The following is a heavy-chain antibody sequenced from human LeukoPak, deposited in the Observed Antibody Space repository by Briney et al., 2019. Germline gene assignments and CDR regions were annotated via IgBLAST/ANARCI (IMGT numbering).Heavy chain of an antibody. CDR3: ARHPPSARGWYYYYYMDV. Sequence: SETLSLTCTVSGGSISSSSYYWGWIRQPPGKGLEWIGSIYYSGSTYYNPSLKSRVTISVDTSKNQFSLKLSSVTAADTAVYYCARHPPSARGWYYYYYMDVWGKGTTVTVSS. V-gene: IGHV4-39*01. CDR1: GGSISSSSYY. J-gene: IGHJ6*03. CDR2: IYYSGST. D-gene: IGHD3-22*01.